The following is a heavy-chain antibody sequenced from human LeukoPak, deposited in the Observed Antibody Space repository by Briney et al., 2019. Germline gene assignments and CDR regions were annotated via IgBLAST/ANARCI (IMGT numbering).Heavy chain of an antibody. D-gene: IGHD2-15*01. CDR1: GGSISSGGYY. V-gene: IGHV4-31*03. J-gene: IGHJ4*02. Sequence: SQTLSLTCTVSGGSISSGGYYWSWIRQHPGKGLEWIGYIYYSGSTYYNPSLKSRATISVDTSKNQFSLKLSSVTAADTVVYYCARKSSSAFDYWGQGTLVTVSS. CDR2: IYYSGST. CDR3: ARKSSSAFDY.